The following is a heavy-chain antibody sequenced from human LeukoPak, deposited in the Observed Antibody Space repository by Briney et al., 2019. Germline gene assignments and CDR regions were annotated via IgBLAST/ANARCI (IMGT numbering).Heavy chain of an antibody. CDR1: GFTVSSNY. V-gene: IGHV3-53*01. D-gene: IGHD6-25*01. Sequence: GGSLRLSCAASGFTVSSNYMSWVRQAPGKGLEWVPVIYSGGSTYYADSVKGRFTISRDNSKNTLYLQMNSLRAEDTAVYYCARESSGRDAFDIWGQGTMVTVSS. CDR3: ARESSGRDAFDI. J-gene: IGHJ3*02. CDR2: IYSGGST.